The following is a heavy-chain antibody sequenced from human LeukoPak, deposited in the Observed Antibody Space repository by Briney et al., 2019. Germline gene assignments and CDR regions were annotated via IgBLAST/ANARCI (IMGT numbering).Heavy chain of an antibody. V-gene: IGHV4-31*03. CDR3: ARVTEQQMPDY. CDR1: GGSISSGGYY. D-gene: IGHD6-13*01. Sequence: PSETLSLTCTVSGGSISSGGYYWSWIRQHPGKGLEWIGYIYYSGSTYYNPSLKSRVTISVDTSKNQFSLKLSSVTAADTAVYYCARVTEQQMPDYWGQGTLVTVSS. CDR2: IYYSGST. J-gene: IGHJ4*02.